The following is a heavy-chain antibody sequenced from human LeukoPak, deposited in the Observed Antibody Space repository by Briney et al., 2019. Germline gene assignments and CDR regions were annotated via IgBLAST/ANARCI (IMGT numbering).Heavy chain of an antibody. CDR2: TYYRSKWYN. Sequence: SQTLSLTCAISGDSVSSNSAAWNWIRQSPSRGLEWLGRTYYRSKWYNDYAVSVKSRITINPDTSKNQFSLQLNSATPEDTAVYYCARGGRKGDYSAFDYWGQGTLVTVSS. V-gene: IGHV6-1*01. CDR1: GDSVSSNSAA. D-gene: IGHD4-17*01. CDR3: ARGGRKGDYSAFDY. J-gene: IGHJ4*02.